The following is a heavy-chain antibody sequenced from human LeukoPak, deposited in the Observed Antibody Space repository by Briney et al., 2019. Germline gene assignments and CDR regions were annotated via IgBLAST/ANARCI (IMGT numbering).Heavy chain of an antibody. Sequence: PGRSLRLSCAASGFTFSSYGMHWVRQAPGKGLEWVAVIWYDGSNKYYADSVKGRFTISRDNSKNTLYLQMNSLRAEDTAVYYCATLAAAGGFNYWGQGTLVTVSS. V-gene: IGHV3-33*01. CDR1: GFTFSSYG. J-gene: IGHJ4*02. CDR3: ATLAAAGGFNY. D-gene: IGHD6-13*01. CDR2: IWYDGSNK.